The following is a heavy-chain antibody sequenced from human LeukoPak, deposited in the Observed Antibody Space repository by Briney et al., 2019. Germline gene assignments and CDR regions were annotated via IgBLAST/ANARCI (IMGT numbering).Heavy chain of an antibody. Sequence: PSGTLSLTCAVYGGSFSGYYWGWIRRPPGKGLEWIGEIKHSGSTNYNPSLKSRVTISVDTSKNQFSLKLSSVTAADTAVYYCARGLIVVVPAARRGYYYGMDVWGQGTTVTLS. J-gene: IGHJ6*02. CDR3: ARGLIVVVPAARRGYYYGMDV. D-gene: IGHD2-2*01. V-gene: IGHV4-34*01. CDR1: GGSFSGYY. CDR2: IKHSGST.